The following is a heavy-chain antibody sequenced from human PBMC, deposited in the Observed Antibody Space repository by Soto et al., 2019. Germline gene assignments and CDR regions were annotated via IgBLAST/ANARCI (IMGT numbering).Heavy chain of an antibody. Sequence: ASVKVSCKASGYTFTSYGISWVRQAPGQGLEWMGWISAYNGNTNYTQKLQGRVTMTTDTSTSTAYMELRSLRSDDTAVYYCARDPVVVVAASNWFDPWGQGTLVTVSS. J-gene: IGHJ5*02. D-gene: IGHD2-15*01. V-gene: IGHV1-18*01. CDR1: GYTFTSYG. CDR3: ARDPVVVVAASNWFDP. CDR2: ISAYNGNT.